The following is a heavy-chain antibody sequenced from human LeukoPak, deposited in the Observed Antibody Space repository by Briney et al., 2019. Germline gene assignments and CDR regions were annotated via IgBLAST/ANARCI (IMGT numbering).Heavy chain of an antibody. V-gene: IGHV4-39*01. CDR1: GASIRSSSYY. CDR2: VFYSGST. CDR3: ARFQTYYGGFSWFDP. D-gene: IGHD3-16*01. Sequence: SETLSLTCTVSGASIRSSSYYWGWIRQPPGRGLEWIGSVFYSGSTYYNPSIKSRVTISVDTSKNQFSLKLRSVTAADTAVYYCARFQTYYGGFSWFDPWGQGTLVTVSS. J-gene: IGHJ5*02.